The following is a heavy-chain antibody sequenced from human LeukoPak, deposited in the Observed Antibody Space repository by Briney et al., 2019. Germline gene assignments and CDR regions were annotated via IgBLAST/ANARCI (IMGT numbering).Heavy chain of an antibody. V-gene: IGHV6-1*01. CDR1: GDSVSSNSAA. J-gene: IGHJ6*04. D-gene: IGHD3-22*01. CDR2: TYYRSKWYN. Sequence: SQTLSLTCAISGDSVSSNSAAWNWSRQSPSRGLEWLGRTYYRSKWYNDYAVSVKSRITINPDTSKNQFSLQLNSVTPEDTAVYYCASGDVDYYDSSIFKLDVWGKGTTVTVSS. CDR3: ASGDVDYYDSSIFKLDV.